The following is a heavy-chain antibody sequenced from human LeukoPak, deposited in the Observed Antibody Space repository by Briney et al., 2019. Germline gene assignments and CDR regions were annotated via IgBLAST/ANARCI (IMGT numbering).Heavy chain of an antibody. D-gene: IGHD3-16*01. Sequence: SETLSLTCTVSGGSISSYYWSWIRQPPGKGLEWIGYIYYSGSTNYNPSLKSRVTISVDTSKNQFSLKLSSVTAADTAVYYCARVDEGGYYYYGMDVWGQGTTVTVSS. CDR3: ARVDEGGYYYYGMDV. CDR2: IYYSGST. V-gene: IGHV4-59*01. J-gene: IGHJ6*02. CDR1: GGSISSYY.